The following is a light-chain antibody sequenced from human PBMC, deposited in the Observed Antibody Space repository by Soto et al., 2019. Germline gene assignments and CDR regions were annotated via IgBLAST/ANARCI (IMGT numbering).Light chain of an antibody. Sequence: QSALTQPASVSGSPGQSITISCTGTSSDVGGYNYVSWYQHHPGKAPKLMIYDVSNRPSGISDRFSGSKSGNTACLTISGLQADDESDYYCSSYTRSTTLVFGGGTKLTVL. J-gene: IGLJ3*02. CDR1: SSDVGGYNY. V-gene: IGLV2-14*03. CDR2: DVS. CDR3: SSYTRSTTLV.